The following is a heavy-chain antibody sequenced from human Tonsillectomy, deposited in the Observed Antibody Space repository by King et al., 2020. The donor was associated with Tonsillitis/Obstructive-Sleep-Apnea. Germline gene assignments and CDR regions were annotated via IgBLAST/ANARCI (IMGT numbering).Heavy chain of an antibody. J-gene: IGHJ6*02. CDR1: GGSFSGDY. CDR3: AMGEVGASTIYYYYALDV. D-gene: IGHD1-26*01. Sequence: VQLPQWGAGLLKPSETLSLTCAVYGGSFSGDYWSWIRQPPGKGLEWIGEMNHSGSTNYSPSLKSRVTISIDTSKNQFSLKLSSLTAADTAVYYCAMGEVGASTIYYYYALDVWGQGTTVTVSS. CDR2: MNHSGST. V-gene: IGHV4-34*01.